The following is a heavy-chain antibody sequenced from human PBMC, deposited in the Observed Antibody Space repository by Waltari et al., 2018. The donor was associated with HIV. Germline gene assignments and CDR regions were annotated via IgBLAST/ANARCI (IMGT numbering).Heavy chain of an antibody. J-gene: IGHJ4*02. CDR1: GGSLGDTGDYH. D-gene: IGHD1-26*01. V-gene: IGHV4-39*01. Sequence: QLQLQESGPGLVKPSETPSLTCTVAGGSLGDTGDYHWGWIRQPPGKGLEGIGNFHYTGKTFYNPSLKSRVTISADTSKNQFSLKLSSLTAADTAVYFCMRHRGYFPPDYWGQGTLVTVSS. CDR3: MRHRGYFPPDY. CDR2: FHYTGKT.